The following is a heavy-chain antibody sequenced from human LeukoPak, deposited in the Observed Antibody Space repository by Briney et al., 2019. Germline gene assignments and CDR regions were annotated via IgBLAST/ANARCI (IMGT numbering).Heavy chain of an antibody. V-gene: IGHV1-69*04. CDR2: IIPIRGIA. CDR3: ARDQRDIVVVPAAMVDFDY. D-gene: IGHD2-2*01. J-gene: IGHJ4*02. CDR1: GGTFSSYT. Sequence: SVNVSCKASGGTFSSYTISWVRQAPGQGLEWMGRIIPIRGIANYAERFQGRDTTAANKHTSTAYMKLSSLRSEDTAVYYCARDQRDIVVVPAAMVDFDYWGQGTLVTVSS.